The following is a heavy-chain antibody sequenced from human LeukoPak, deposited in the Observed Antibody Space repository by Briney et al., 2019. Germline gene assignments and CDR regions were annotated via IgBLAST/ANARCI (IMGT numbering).Heavy chain of an antibody. CDR3: ARSWSGWIFFDY. Sequence: PGGSLRLSCAASGFTFSSYWMHWVRQAPGKGLVWVSRINSDGSSTSYADSVKGRFTISRDNAKNTLYLRMNSLRAEDTAVYYCARSWSGWIFFDYWGQGTLVTVSS. D-gene: IGHD6-19*01. V-gene: IGHV3-74*01. CDR1: GFTFSSYW. CDR2: INSDGSST. J-gene: IGHJ4*02.